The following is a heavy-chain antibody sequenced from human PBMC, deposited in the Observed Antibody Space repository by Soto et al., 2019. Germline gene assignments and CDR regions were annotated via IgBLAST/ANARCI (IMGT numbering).Heavy chain of an antibody. Sequence: SETLSLTCTVSGGSISSSSYYWGWIRQPPGKGLEWIGSIYYSGSTYYNPSLKSRVTISVDTSKNQFSLRLSSVTAAGTAVYYCARHASSWYSYYYYYYMDVWGKGTTVTVSS. CDR3: ARHASSWYSYYYYYYMDV. D-gene: IGHD6-13*01. CDR1: GGSISSSSYY. J-gene: IGHJ6*03. V-gene: IGHV4-39*01. CDR2: IYYSGST.